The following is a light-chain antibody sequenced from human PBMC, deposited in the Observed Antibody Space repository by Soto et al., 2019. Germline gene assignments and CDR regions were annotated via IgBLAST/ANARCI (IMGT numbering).Light chain of an antibody. V-gene: IGKV1-39*01. J-gene: IGKJ4*01. CDR1: QDINGR. CDR2: GAS. CDR3: PQCYRPPLS. Sequence: DIQMTQSPSSLSASIGDRVTITCRASQDINGRLNWYQQTRGRVPKLLIYGASNLASGVPSRFSGRRSGTDFTLTLSGLQPEDFASYHCPQCYRPPLSFGGGTKVEI.